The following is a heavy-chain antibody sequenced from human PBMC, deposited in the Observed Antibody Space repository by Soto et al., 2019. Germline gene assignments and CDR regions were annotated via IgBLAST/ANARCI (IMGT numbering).Heavy chain of an antibody. CDR1: GFTFSSYA. D-gene: IGHD6-19*01. CDR3: ARDRSIAVAGYYYYYGMDV. Sequence: GGSLRLSCAASGFTFSSYAMHWVRQAPGKGLEWVAVISYDGSNKYYADPVKGRFTISRDNSKNTLYLQMNSLRAEDTAVYYCARDRSIAVAGYYYYYGMDVWGQGTTVTVSS. CDR2: ISYDGSNK. V-gene: IGHV3-30-3*01. J-gene: IGHJ6*02.